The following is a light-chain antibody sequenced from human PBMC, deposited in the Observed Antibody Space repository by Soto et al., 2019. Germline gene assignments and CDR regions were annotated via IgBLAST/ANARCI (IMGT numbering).Light chain of an antibody. Sequence: DIQMTQSPSTLSASAGDRVTITCRASQSISTWLAWYQQKPGKAPKVLIYKASSLESGVPSRFSGSGSGTEFTLTISRLQPDDFATYYCQQYNSYPYTFGQGTKLEIK. CDR3: QQYNSYPYT. J-gene: IGKJ2*01. V-gene: IGKV1-5*03. CDR2: KAS. CDR1: QSISTW.